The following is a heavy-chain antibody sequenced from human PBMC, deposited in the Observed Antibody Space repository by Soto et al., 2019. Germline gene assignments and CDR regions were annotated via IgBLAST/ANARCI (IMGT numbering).Heavy chain of an antibody. CDR2: ISGSGGST. J-gene: IGHJ4*02. D-gene: IGHD3-22*01. V-gene: IGHV3-23*01. CDR3: AKRGDYYDSSGYYFDY. CDR1: GFTFSSYA. Sequence: PGGSLRLSCAASGFTFSSYAMSWVRQAPGKGLEWVSAISGSGGSTYYADSVKGRFTISRDNSKNTLYLQMNSLRAEDTAVYYCAKRGDYYDSSGYYFDYWGQGTLVTVSS.